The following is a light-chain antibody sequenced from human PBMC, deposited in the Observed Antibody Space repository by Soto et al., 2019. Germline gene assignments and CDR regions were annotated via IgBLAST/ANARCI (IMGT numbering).Light chain of an antibody. V-gene: IGLV2-14*01. CDR2: EVS. J-gene: IGLJ3*02. CDR3: SSYTSSSTLV. Sequence: QSALTQPASVSGSPGQSITISCTGTSSDVGGYNYVSWYQQHPGKAPKLMIYEVSNRPSGVSNRFSGSKSGNTASRTISGLQAEYEADYYCSSYTSSSTLVFGGGTKVTVL. CDR1: SSDVGGYNY.